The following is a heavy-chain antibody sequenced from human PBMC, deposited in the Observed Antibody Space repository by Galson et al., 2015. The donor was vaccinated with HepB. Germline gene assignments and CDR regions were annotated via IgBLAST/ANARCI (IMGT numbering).Heavy chain of an antibody. CDR1: GFNFANYV. J-gene: IGHJ6*02. Sequence: SLRLSCAASGFNFANYVVNWVRQAPGKGLEWVSSISGSGGSTYYRGSFKGRFTISRDNSKNTVYLQMNSLGAEDTALYYCARDHWDYRHGMDVWGQGTTVTVSS. D-gene: IGHD1-7*01. CDR2: ISGSGGST. V-gene: IGHV3-23*01. CDR3: ARDHWDYRHGMDV.